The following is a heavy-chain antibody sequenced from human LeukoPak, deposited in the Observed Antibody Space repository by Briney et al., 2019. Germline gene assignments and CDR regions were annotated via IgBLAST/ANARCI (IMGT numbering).Heavy chain of an antibody. Sequence: SQTLSLTCTVSGGSISSGDYYWSWIRRPAGKGLEWIGRISASGRSNYNPSLKSRLTISIDTSKNQFSLMLSSVTATDTAVYYCAREFDSWGQGTLVTVSS. CDR2: ISASGRS. CDR3: AREFDS. V-gene: IGHV4-61*02. J-gene: IGHJ4*02. CDR1: GGSISSGDYY.